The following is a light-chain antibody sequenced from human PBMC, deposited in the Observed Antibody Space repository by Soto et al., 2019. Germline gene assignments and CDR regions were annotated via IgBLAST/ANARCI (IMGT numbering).Light chain of an antibody. CDR2: DAS. V-gene: IGKV3-11*01. CDR3: QQRSKWPPEVT. J-gene: IGKJ5*01. Sequence: TQSPFSVSASVGDRVTITCRASQGISSRYLAWYQQKPGQAPRLLIYDASNRATGISARFSGSGSGTDFTLTISSLEPEDFAVYYCQQRSKWPPEVTFGQGTRLENK. CDR1: QGISSRY.